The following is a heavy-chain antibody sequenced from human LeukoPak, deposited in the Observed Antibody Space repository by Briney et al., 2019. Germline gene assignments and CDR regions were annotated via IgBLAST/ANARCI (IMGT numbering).Heavy chain of an antibody. CDR3: ARVVDNWFDP. V-gene: IGHV4-34*01. CDR1: GGFFSGYY. Sequence: PSETLSLTCAVYGGFFSGYYWSWIRQPPGKGLEWIGEINHSGSTNYNPSLKSRVTISVDTSKNQFSLKLSSVTAADTAVYYCARVVDNWFDPWGQGTLVTVSS. J-gene: IGHJ5*02. CDR2: INHSGST. D-gene: IGHD2-15*01.